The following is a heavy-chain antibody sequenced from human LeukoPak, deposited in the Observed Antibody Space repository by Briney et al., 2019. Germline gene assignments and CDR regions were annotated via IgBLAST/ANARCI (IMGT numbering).Heavy chain of an antibody. D-gene: IGHD5-18*01. CDR2: INWNGGST. CDR1: GFTFDDYG. V-gene: IGHV3-20*04. CDR3: ARGGGYSYGHGFDY. J-gene: IGHJ4*02. Sequence: GGSLRLSCAASGFTFDDYGMSWVRQAPGKGLEWVSGINWNGGSTGYADSVKGRFTISRDNAKNSLYLQMNSLRAEDTALYYCARGGGYSYGHGFDYWGQGTLVTVSS.